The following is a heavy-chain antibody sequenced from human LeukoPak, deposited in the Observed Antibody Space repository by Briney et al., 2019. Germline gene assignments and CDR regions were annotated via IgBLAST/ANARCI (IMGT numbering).Heavy chain of an antibody. CDR3: AKTTGTTLLDY. CDR2: ISYDGSNK. D-gene: IGHD1-1*01. V-gene: IGHV3-30*04. J-gene: IGHJ4*02. Sequence: GGSLRLSCAASGFTFSSYAMHWVRQAPGKGLEWVAVISYDGSNKYYADSVKGRFTISRDNSKNTLYLQMNSLRAEDTAVYYCAKTTGTTLLDYWGQGTLVTVSS. CDR1: GFTFSSYA.